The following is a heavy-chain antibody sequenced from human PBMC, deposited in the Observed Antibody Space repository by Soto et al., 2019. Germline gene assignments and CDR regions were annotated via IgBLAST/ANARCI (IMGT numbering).Heavy chain of an antibody. CDR1: GCSISSYY. J-gene: IGHJ6*02. Sequence: PSETLSLTCTVSGCSISSYYWSWIRQPPGKGLEWIGYIYYSGSTNYNPSLKSRVTISVDTSKNQFSLKLSSVTAADTAVYYCARDPSGTYCSGGSCYSYHSTHGMDVWGQGTTVTVSS. CDR2: IYYSGST. CDR3: ARDPSGTYCSGGSCYSYHSTHGMDV. V-gene: IGHV4-59*01. D-gene: IGHD2-15*01.